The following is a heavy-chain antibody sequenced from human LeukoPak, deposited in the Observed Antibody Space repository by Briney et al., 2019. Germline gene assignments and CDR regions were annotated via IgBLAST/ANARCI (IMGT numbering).Heavy chain of an antibody. CDR2: IYARGNT. D-gene: IGHD2-15*01. CDR3: ARTTEGYCRGRSCYSYYYYMDV. CDR1: GGSISGNYY. J-gene: IGHJ6*03. Sequence: PSETLSLTCTVSGGSISGNYYWSWIRQPAGKGLEWIGRIYARGNTNYNPSLKSRVTISVDTSKNQFSLKLSSVTAADTAVYYCARTTEGYCRGRSCYSYYYYMDVWGKGTTVTVSS. V-gene: IGHV4-4*07.